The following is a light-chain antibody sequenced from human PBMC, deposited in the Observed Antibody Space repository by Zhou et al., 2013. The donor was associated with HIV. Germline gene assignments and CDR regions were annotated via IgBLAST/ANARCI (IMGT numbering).Light chain of an antibody. CDR2: GSS. V-gene: IGKV1-39*01. Sequence: DIQMTQSPSSLSASIGDRVSITCRSSQSITTYLNWYQHKPGKAPKLLIYGSSNLQSGVPSRFSGSGSGTEFTLSISNLQPEDFATYYCQQSYNTPFTFGPGTKVDIK. CDR1: QSITTY. CDR3: QQSYNTPFT. J-gene: IGKJ3*01.